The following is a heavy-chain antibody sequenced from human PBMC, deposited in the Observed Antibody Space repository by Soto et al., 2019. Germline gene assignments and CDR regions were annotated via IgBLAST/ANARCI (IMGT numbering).Heavy chain of an antibody. CDR2: ISGSGGST. J-gene: IGHJ4*02. CDR3: AKDFYRGYSFDY. D-gene: IGHD3-3*01. V-gene: IGHV3-23*01. CDR1: GFTFSSYA. Sequence: HPGGSLRLSCAASGFTFSSYAMSWVRQAPGKGLEWVSAISGSGGSTYYADSVKGRFTISRDNSKNTLYLQMNSLRAEDTAVYYCAKDFYRGYSFDYWGQGTLVTVSS.